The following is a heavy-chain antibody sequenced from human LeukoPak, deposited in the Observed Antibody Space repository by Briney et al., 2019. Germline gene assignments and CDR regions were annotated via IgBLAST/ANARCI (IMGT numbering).Heavy chain of an antibody. CDR2: ISWNSGSI. Sequence: PGRSLRLSCAASGFTFDDYAMHWVRQAPGKGLEWVSGISWNSGSIGYADSVKGRFTISRDNGKNSLYMQLNSLRAEDMALYYCAKDSPYSSGWYLDYWGQGTLVTVSS. V-gene: IGHV3-9*03. D-gene: IGHD6-19*01. CDR1: GFTFDDYA. CDR3: AKDSPYSSGWYLDY. J-gene: IGHJ4*02.